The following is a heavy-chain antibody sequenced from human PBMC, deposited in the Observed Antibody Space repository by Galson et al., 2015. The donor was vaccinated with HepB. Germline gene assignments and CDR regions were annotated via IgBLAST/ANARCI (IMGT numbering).Heavy chain of an antibody. CDR2: INTASGRT. V-gene: IGHV1-3*04. D-gene: IGHD3-10*01. CDR1: GYTLTGYA. J-gene: IGHJ6*02. Sequence: SVKVSCKASGYTLTGYAIHWVRQAPGQRLEWMGWINTASGRTEYSQKFQGTVTITKDTSANTAYMEVSSLRSEDTAVYYCSRDSGRGFYGMDVWGQGTTVIVSS. CDR3: SRDSGRGFYGMDV.